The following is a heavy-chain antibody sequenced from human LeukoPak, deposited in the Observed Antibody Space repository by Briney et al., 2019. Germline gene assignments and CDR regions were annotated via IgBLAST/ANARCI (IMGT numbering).Heavy chain of an antibody. D-gene: IGHD3-22*01. Sequence: SETLSLTCAVYGGSLSGYYWSWIRQPPGKGLEWIGEINHSGSTNYNPSLKSRVTISVDTSKNQFSLKLSSVTAADTAVYYCARVRVTYDSSGYSTHYYFDYWGQGTLVTVSS. J-gene: IGHJ4*02. CDR2: INHSGST. V-gene: IGHV4-34*01. CDR1: GGSLSGYY. CDR3: ARVRVTYDSSGYSTHYYFDY.